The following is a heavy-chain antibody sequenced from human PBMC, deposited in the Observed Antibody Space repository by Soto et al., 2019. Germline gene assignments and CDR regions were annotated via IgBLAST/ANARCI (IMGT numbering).Heavy chain of an antibody. CDR3: ARAGVGSSSWTRYGMDV. J-gene: IGHJ6*02. Sequence: QVQLVQSGAEVKKPGSSVKVSCKASGGTFSSYAISWVRQAPGQGLEWMGGIIPIFGTANYAQKFQGRVTITADESTSTAYMELSSLRPEDTAVYYCARAGVGSSSWTRYGMDVWGQGTTVTVSS. V-gene: IGHV1-69*12. CDR1: GGTFSSYA. D-gene: IGHD6-13*01. CDR2: IIPIFGTA.